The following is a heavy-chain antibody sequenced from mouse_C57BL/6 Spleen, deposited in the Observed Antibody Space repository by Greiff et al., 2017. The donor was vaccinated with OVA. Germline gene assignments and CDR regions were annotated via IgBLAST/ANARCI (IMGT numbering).Heavy chain of an antibody. CDR2: ISSGSSTI. CDR1: GFTFSDYG. V-gene: IGHV5-17*01. CDR3: ARGTAY. Sequence: VQLQQSGGGLVKPGGSLKLSCAASGFTFSDYGMHWVRQAPEKGLEWVAYISSGSSTIYYADTVKGRFTISRDNAKNTLFLQMTSLRSEDTAMYYCARGTAYWGQGTLVTVSA. J-gene: IGHJ3*01. D-gene: IGHD3-3*01.